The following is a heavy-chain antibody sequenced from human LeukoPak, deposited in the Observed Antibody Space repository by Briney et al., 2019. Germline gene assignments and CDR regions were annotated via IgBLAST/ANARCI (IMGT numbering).Heavy chain of an antibody. CDR2: ISGYNGNT. CDR3: ARDYDCSGGSCYSPPLDY. Sequence: ASVKVSCKASVYTFTSYGISWVRQAPGQGLEWMGWISGYNGNTNHAQKLQGRVTMTTDTSTSTAYMELRSLRSDDTAVYYCARDYDCSGGSCYSPPLDYWGQGTLVSVSS. V-gene: IGHV1-18*01. CDR1: VYTFTSYG. D-gene: IGHD2-15*01. J-gene: IGHJ4*02.